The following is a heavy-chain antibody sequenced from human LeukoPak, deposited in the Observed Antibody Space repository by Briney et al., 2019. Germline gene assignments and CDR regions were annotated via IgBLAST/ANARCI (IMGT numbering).Heavy chain of an antibody. CDR2: IYYSGST. Sequence: SETLSLTCTVSGGSISSSSYYWGWIRQPPGKGLEWIGSIYYSGSTYYNPSLKSRVTISVDTSKNQFSLKLSSVTAADTAVYYCARDYYGSGSYYKGGDAFDIWGQGTMVTVSS. D-gene: IGHD3-10*01. CDR3: ARDYYGSGSYYKGGDAFDI. J-gene: IGHJ3*02. CDR1: GGSISSSSYY. V-gene: IGHV4-39*07.